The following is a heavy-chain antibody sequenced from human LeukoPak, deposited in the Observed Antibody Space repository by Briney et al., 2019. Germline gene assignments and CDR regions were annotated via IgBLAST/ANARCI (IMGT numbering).Heavy chain of an antibody. CDR3: ARACGGDWYGAFDI. J-gene: IGHJ3*02. CDR1: GFTFSSYS. D-gene: IGHD2-21*02. Sequence: GGSLRLSCAASGFTFSSYSMNWVRQAPGKGLEWVSVIYSGGSTYYADSVKGRFTISRDNSKNTLYLQMNSLRAEDTAVYYCARACGGDWYGAFDIWGQGTMVTVSS. V-gene: IGHV3-53*01. CDR2: IYSGGST.